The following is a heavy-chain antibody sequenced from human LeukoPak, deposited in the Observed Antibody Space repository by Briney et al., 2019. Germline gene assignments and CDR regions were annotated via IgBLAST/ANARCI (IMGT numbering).Heavy chain of an antibody. CDR3: ARGPAAIHYRLYYYGMDV. V-gene: IGHV1-46*01. CDR2: INPSGGST. Sequence: ASVKVSCTASGYTFTSYYMHWVRQAPGQGLGWMGIINPSGGSTSYAQKFQGRVTMTRDTSTSTVYMELSSLRSEDTAVYYCARGPAAIHYRLYYYGMDVWGQGTTVTVSS. J-gene: IGHJ6*02. CDR1: GYTFTSYY. D-gene: IGHD2-2*01.